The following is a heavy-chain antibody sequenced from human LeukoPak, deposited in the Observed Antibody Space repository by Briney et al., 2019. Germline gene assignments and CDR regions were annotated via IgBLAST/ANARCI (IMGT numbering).Heavy chain of an antibody. J-gene: IGHJ4*02. Sequence: PGGSLRLSCAASGFTFDDYAMRWVRQAPGKGLEGVSGISWNSGSIEYADSGKGRFTIDRDNGKNYLYLQMNSLRAEDTALYDCAKDIGTTCYRVDYWGQGTLLTVSS. CDR2: ISWNSGSI. CDR3: AKDIGTTCYRVDY. V-gene: IGHV3-9*01. CDR1: GFTFDDYA. D-gene: IGHD2-2*01.